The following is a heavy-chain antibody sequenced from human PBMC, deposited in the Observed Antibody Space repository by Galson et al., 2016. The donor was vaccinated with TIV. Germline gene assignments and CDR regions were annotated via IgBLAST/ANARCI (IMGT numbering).Heavy chain of an antibody. Sequence: QSGAEVKAPGESLTISCKGSGYSFTSYWAGWVRQMPGKGLELMGIIFPHDSDTIYRPSFQGQVTIPVDQSINTAYLHWRVLKASDTAMYYCARRIGTDLDHFDWSHEHRTNYFDNWGQGTLVTVSS. V-gene: IGHV5-51*01. CDR3: ARRIGTDLDHFDWSHEHRTNYFDN. CDR1: GYSFTSYW. CDR2: IFPHDSDT. D-gene: IGHD3-9*01. J-gene: IGHJ4*02.